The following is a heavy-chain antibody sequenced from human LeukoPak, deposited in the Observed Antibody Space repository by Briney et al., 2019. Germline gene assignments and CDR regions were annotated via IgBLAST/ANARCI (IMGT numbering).Heavy chain of an antibody. CDR3: ARDAGFGGNSDYYYMDV. J-gene: IGHJ6*03. CDR1: GFTFSSYS. CDR2: ISSSSSTV. V-gene: IGHV3-48*01. D-gene: IGHD4-23*01. Sequence: GGSLRLSCAASGFTFSSYSMNWVRQAPGKGLEWVSYISSSSSTVYYADSVKGRFSISKDYAENSLYLQMNSLRAEDTAVYFCARDAGFGGNSDYYYMDVWGKGTTVTVSS.